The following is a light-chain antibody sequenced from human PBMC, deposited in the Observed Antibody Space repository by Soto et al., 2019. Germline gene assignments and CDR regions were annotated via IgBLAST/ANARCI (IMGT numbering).Light chain of an antibody. CDR3: QQYNHWPLST. J-gene: IGKJ2*01. V-gene: IGKV3-15*01. CDR2: DAS. Sequence: EVVMTQSPATLSVSPGERATLSCRASQSVSRNLAWYQQRPGRAPRLLIYDASTRATNIPTRFSGSGSGTEFTLTISRLQSEDFAVYYGQQYNHWPLSTFGQGTKLEIK. CDR1: QSVSRN.